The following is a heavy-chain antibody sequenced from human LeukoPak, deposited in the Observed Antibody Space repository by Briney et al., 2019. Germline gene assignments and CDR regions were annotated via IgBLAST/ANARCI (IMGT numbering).Heavy chain of an antibody. CDR3: ASRDYYDSSVDY. Sequence: PSETLSLTCTVSGGSISSYYWSWIRQPPGKGLEWIGYIYYSGSTNYNPSLKSRVTISVDTSKNQFSLKLSSVTAADTAVYYCASRDYYDSSVDYWGQGTLVTVSS. CDR1: GGSISSYY. V-gene: IGHV4-59*01. CDR2: IYYSGST. J-gene: IGHJ4*02. D-gene: IGHD3-22*01.